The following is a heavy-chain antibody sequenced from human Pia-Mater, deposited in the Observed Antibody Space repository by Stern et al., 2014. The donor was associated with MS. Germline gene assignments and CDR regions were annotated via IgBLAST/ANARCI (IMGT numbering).Heavy chain of an antibody. Sequence: VQLVESGAEVKKPGSSVKVSCKASGGTFNVYAINWLRQAPGQGLEWMGGIIPIFSTANYAQKFQGRVTITADESTRTSSMQLSSLRYDDTAVYYCARDGRHTDNYGLDVWGQGTTVTVSS. D-gene: IGHD3-9*01. CDR1: GGTFNVYA. CDR3: ARDGRHTDNYGLDV. V-gene: IGHV1-69*01. J-gene: IGHJ6*02. CDR2: IIPIFSTA.